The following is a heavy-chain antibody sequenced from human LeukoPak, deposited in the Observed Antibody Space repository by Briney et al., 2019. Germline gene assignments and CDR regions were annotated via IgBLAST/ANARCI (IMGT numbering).Heavy chain of an antibody. D-gene: IGHD3-22*01. J-gene: IGHJ4*02. CDR1: GFTFSSYG. Sequence: GGSLRLSCAASGFTFSSYGMHWVRQAPGKGLEWVAVIWYDGSDKYYAASVKGRFTISRDNSKNTLYLQMNSLRAEDTAVYYCARDLSVIVETVGYWGQGTLVTVSS. V-gene: IGHV3-33*01. CDR3: ARDLSVIVETVGY. CDR2: IWYDGSDK.